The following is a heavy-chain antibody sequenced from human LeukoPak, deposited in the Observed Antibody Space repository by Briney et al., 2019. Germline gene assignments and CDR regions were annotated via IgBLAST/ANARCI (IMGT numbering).Heavy chain of an antibody. CDR3: ARSRCTDTSCYTQDFEH. V-gene: IGHV4-39*01. CDR1: GGSICSSSYY. CDR2: IYYSGST. D-gene: IGHD2-2*01. J-gene: IGHJ4*02. Sequence: SETLSLTCTVSGGSICSSSYYWGWIRQPPGKGLEWIGSIYYSGSTYYNPSLKSRVTISVDTSKNQFSLKLSSVTAADTAVYYCARSRCTDTSCYTQDFEHWGQGTLVTVSS.